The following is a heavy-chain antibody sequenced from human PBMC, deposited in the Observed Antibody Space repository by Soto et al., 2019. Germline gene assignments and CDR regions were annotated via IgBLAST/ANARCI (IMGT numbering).Heavy chain of an antibody. CDR2: IYYGGST. CDR3: ARARDTAMVTGY. J-gene: IGHJ4*02. CDR1: GGSISSGGYY. V-gene: IGHV4-61*08. Sequence: PSETLSLTCTVSGGSISSGGYYWSWIRQHPGKGLEWIGYIYYGGSTNYNPSLKSRVTISVDTSKNQFSLKLSSVTAADTAVYYCARARDTAMVTGYWGQGTLVTVSS. D-gene: IGHD5-18*01.